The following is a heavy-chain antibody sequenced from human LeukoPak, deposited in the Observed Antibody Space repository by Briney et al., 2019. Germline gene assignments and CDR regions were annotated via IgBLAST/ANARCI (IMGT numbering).Heavy chain of an antibody. J-gene: IGHJ6*02. Sequence: GASVKVSCKASVSPFTSYGINWVRQAPGQGLEWMGWISAYNGNTNYAQKLQGRVTMTRNTSISTAYMELSSLRSEDTAVYYCARGGPGDYYYYGMDVWGQGTTVTVSS. D-gene: IGHD1-14*01. V-gene: IGHV1-18*01. CDR3: ARGGPGDYYYYGMDV. CDR1: VSPFTSYG. CDR2: ISAYNGNT.